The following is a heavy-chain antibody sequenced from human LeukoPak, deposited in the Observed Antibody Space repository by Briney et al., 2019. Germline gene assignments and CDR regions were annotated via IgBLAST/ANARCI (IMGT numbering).Heavy chain of an antibody. D-gene: IGHD4-11*01. CDR2: INHSGST. J-gene: IGHJ6*02. CDR1: GGSFSGYY. V-gene: IGHV4-34*01. CDR3: AKRTKYYSNYYYYGMDV. Sequence: SETLSLTCAVYGGSFSGYYWSWIRQPPGKGLEWIGEINHSGSTNYNPSLKSRVTISVDTSKNQFSLKLSSVTAANTAVYYCAKRTKYYSNYYYYGMDVWGQGTTVTVSS.